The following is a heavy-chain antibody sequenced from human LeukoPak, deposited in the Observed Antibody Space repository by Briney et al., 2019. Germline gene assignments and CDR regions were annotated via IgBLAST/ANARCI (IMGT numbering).Heavy chain of an antibody. V-gene: IGHV1-24*01. CDR1: GYTLTELS. CDR2: FDPEDGET. J-gene: IGHJ3*02. CDR3: ATDTGGSFTWAFDI. Sequence: ASVKVSCKVSGYTLTELSMHWVRQAPGKGLEWMGGFDPEDGETIYAQKFQGRVTMTEDTSTDTAYMELSSLRSEDPAVYYCATDTGGSFTWAFDIWGQGTMVTVSS. D-gene: IGHD1-26*01.